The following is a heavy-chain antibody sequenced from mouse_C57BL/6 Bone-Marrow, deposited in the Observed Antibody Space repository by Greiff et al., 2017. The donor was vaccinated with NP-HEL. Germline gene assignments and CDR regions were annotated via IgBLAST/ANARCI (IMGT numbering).Heavy chain of an antibody. CDR2: IRLKSDNYAT. CDR1: GFTFSNYW. J-gene: IGHJ1*03. D-gene: IGHD2-1*01. V-gene: IGHV6-3*01. Sequence: EVMLVESGGGLVQPGGSMKLSCVASGFTFSNYWMNWVRQSPEKGLEWVAQIRLKSDNYATHYAESVKGRFHISRDDSKSSVDLQMNNLRAEDTGIYYCTIYYGNYFYWYFDVWGTGTTVTVSS. CDR3: TIYYGNYFYWYFDV.